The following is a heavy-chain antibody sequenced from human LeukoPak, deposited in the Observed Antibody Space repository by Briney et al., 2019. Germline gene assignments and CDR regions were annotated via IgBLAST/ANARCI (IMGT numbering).Heavy chain of an antibody. J-gene: IGHJ4*02. CDR3: TTQRAGAFDY. CDR2: ILSKTDGGTA. CDR1: GFSFSNAW. V-gene: IGHV3-15*01. Sequence: GGSLRLSCAASGFSFSNAWMSWVRQAPGKGLEWVGRILSKTDGGTANYAAPVKGRFTISRDDSKDTVYLQMNSLKSEDTAAYYCTTQRAGAFDYWGQGTLVTVSS. D-gene: IGHD3-10*01.